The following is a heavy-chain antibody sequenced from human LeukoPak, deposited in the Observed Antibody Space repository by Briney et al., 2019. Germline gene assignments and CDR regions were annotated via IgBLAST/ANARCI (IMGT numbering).Heavy chain of an antibody. CDR1: GGSISSSSYY. Sequence: PSETLSLTCAVSGGSISSSSYYWGWIRQPPGKGLEWIGSIYYSGSTTYYNPSLKSRVTISVDRSKNQFSLKLSSVTAADTAVYYCARSSTRNLNWFDPWGQGTLVTVSS. J-gene: IGHJ5*02. V-gene: IGHV4-39*07. CDR3: ARSSTRNLNWFDP. D-gene: IGHD2-2*01. CDR2: IYYSGSTT.